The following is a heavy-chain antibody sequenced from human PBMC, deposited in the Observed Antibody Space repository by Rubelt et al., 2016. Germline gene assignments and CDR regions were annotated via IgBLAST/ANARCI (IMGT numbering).Heavy chain of an antibody. J-gene: IGHJ4*02. D-gene: IGHD2-2*02. CDR1: GDTFSGYY. Sequence: QLMQSGAEVKKPGASVRVSCKASGDTFSGYYVHWVRQAPGQGLEWLGWITANSGATKYSQRFPGRVTLSRDTPVTTADMELSGLRADDTAVYYCARSYTSDRDYWGQGTLVTVSS. V-gene: IGHV1-2*02. CDR2: ITANSGAT. CDR3: ARSYTSDRDY.